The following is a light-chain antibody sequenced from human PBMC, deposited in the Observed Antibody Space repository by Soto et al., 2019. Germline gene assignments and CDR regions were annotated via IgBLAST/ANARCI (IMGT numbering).Light chain of an antibody. V-gene: IGKV4-1*01. CDR3: QQYYNTPWT. CDR1: QSVLYSSNNKNY. J-gene: IGKJ1*01. CDR2: WAS. Sequence: DIVMTQSPDSLAVSLGEKATINCKSSQSVLYSSNNKNYLAWYQQKPGQPPKLLIYWASTRESGVPDRFSGSGSGTDFILTISSLQAEDVAVYYCQQYYNTPWTFGQGTKVEIK.